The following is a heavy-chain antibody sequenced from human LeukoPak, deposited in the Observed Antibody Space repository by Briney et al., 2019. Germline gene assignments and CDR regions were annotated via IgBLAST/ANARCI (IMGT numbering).Heavy chain of an antibody. J-gene: IGHJ6*03. CDR2: ISGSGGST. Sequence: GGSLRLSCAASGCTFSSYAMSWVRQAPGKGLEWVSAISGSGGSTYYADSVKGRFTISRDNSKNTLYLQMNSLRAEDTAVYYCAKSYRDYYYYMDVWGKGTTVTVSS. D-gene: IGHD3-10*01. CDR1: GCTFSSYA. CDR3: AKSYRDYYYYMDV. V-gene: IGHV3-23*01.